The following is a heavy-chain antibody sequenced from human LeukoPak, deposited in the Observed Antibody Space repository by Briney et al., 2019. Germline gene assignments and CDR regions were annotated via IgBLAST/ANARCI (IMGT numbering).Heavy chain of an antibody. Sequence: GGSLRLSCAVSGIIFSDYWMSWVRQAPGKGLEWVANIKHDSSEKYYVDSVKGRFTISRDNAKNSLYLQMNGLRAEDTAVYYCVNDLARRGGYWGQGTLVTVSA. D-gene: IGHD3-16*01. CDR1: GIIFSDYW. CDR3: VNDLARRGGY. J-gene: IGHJ4*02. V-gene: IGHV3-7*01. CDR2: IKHDSSEK.